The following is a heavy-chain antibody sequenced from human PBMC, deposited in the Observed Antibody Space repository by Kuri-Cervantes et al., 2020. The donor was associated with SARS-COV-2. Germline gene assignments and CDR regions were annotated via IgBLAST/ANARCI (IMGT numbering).Heavy chain of an antibody. Sequence: GGSLRLSCAASGFTFSSYAMHWVRQAPGKGLEWVAVISYDGSNKYYADFVKGRFTISRDNSKNTLYLQMNSLRAEDTAVYYCARDQGLYSSSSHPEGYYYGMDVWGQGTTVTVSS. D-gene: IGHD6-6*01. J-gene: IGHJ6*02. CDR2: ISYDGSNK. CDR1: GFTFSSYA. CDR3: ARDQGLYSSSSHPEGYYYGMDV. V-gene: IGHV3-30-3*01.